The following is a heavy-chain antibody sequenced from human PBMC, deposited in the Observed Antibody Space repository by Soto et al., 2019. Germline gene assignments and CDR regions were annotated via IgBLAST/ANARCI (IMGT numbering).Heavy chain of an antibody. Sequence: QVQLVESGGGVVQPGRSLRLSCAASGFTFSSYAMHWVRRAPGKGLEWVAAVSHDGKSGFYADSVSGRFTVSRDNSNSLVYLQMDRLRPEDKALFYCARLDKFNGGWSWGQGTAVTVSS. CDR3: ARLDKFNGGWS. J-gene: IGHJ4*02. CDR1: GFTFSSYA. D-gene: IGHD6-19*01. CDR2: VSHDGKSG. V-gene: IGHV3-30*14.